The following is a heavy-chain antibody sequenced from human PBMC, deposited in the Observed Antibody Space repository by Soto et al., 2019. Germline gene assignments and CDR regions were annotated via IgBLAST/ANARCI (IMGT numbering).Heavy chain of an antibody. V-gene: IGHV1-69*04. J-gene: IGHJ1*01. CDR3: ARDCTSCYWAEYFQH. Sequence: SSVKVSCKAFGGTFSSDTSSWVRQAPGQGLEWMGRIIPILGIANYAQKFQGRVTITADKSTSTAYMELSSLRSEDTAVYYCARDCTSCYWAEYFQHWGQGTLVTVSS. CDR2: IIPILGIA. D-gene: IGHD2-2*01. CDR1: GGTFSSDT.